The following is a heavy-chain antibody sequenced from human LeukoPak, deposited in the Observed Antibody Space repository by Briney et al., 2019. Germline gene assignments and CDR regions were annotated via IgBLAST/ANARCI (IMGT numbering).Heavy chain of an antibody. D-gene: IGHD6-13*01. CDR3: AKDLGSGIAAAGSPSDY. CDR1: GFTFSSYA. J-gene: IGHJ4*02. Sequence: PGGSLRLSCAASGFTFSSYAMSWVRQAPGKGLEWVSAISGSGGSTYYADSVKGRFTISRDNSKNTLYLQMNSLRAEDTAVYYCAKDLGSGIAAAGSPSDYWGQGTLVTVSS. CDR2: ISGSGGST. V-gene: IGHV3-23*01.